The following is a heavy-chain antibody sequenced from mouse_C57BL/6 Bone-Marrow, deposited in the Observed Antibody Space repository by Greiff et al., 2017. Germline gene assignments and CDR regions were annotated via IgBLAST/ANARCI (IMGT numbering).Heavy chain of an antibody. J-gene: IGHJ4*01. V-gene: IGHV1-50*01. CDR3: TTEGIQFITTVVVPMDY. CDR1: GYTFTSYW. Sequence: QVQLQQPGAELVKPGASVKLSCKASGYTFTSYWMQWVKQRPGQGLEWIGEIDPSDSYTNYNQKFKGKATLTVDTSSSTAYMQLSSLTSEDSAVYYCTTEGIQFITTVVVPMDYWGQGTSVTVSS. CDR2: IDPSDSYT. D-gene: IGHD1-1*01.